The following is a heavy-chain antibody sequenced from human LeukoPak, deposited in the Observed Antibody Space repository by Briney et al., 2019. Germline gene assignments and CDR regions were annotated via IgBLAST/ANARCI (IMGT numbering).Heavy chain of an antibody. Sequence: PGGSLRLSCAASGFTFSSYGMHWVRQAPGKGLEWVAVIWYDGSNKYYADSVKGRFTISRDNSKNTLYLQMNSLRAEDTAVYYCAKGYCSSTSCYRVPFDYWGQGTLVTVSS. J-gene: IGHJ4*02. CDR3: AKGYCSSTSCYRVPFDY. V-gene: IGHV3-33*06. CDR2: IWYDGSNK. CDR1: GFTFSSYG. D-gene: IGHD2-2*02.